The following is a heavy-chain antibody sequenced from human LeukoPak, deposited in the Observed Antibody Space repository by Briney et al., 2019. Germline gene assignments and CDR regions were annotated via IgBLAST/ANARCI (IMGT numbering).Heavy chain of an antibody. CDR1: GYTFASYG. J-gene: IGHJ4*02. CDR3: ARDEAATQDSLSDY. CDR2: ISGYNGKT. V-gene: IGHV1-18*04. Sequence: ASVKVSCKASGYTFASYGISWVRQAPGQGLEWMGWISGYNGKTDYAEKLQGRVTMTTDTSTSTAYMELRSLRSDDTAVYYRARDEAATQDSLSDYWGQGTLVTVSS. D-gene: IGHD2-15*01.